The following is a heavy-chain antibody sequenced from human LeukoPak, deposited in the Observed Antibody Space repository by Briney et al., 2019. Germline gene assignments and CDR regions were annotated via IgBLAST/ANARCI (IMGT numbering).Heavy chain of an antibody. CDR2: IYTSGST. CDR3: ARDRSSGWYLGWFDP. V-gene: IGHV4-4*07. CDR1: GGSISSYY. D-gene: IGHD6-19*01. Sequence: SETLSLTCTVSGGSISSYYWSWIRQPAGKGLEWIGRIYTSGSTNYNPSLKSRVTMSVDTSKNQLSLKLSSVTAADTAVYYCARDRSSGWYLGWFDPWGQGTLVTVSS. J-gene: IGHJ5*02.